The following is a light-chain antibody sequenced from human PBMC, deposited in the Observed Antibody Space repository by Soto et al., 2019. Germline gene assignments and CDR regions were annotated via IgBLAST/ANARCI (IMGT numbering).Light chain of an antibody. CDR2: DAS. CDR3: QQYQTYAT. CDR1: QTIRSL. Sequence: DIQMTQSPSTLSASVGDRVTITCRASQTIRSLLAWYQQKPGKAPKALIYDASRLGSGVPSRFSGSGSGTEFTLTISSLQPDDFATYYCQQYQTYATFGQGTLLEVK. J-gene: IGKJ5*01. V-gene: IGKV1-5*01.